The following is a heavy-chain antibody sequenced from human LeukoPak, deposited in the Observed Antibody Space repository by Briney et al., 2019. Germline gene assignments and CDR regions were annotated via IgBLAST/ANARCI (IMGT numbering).Heavy chain of an antibody. CDR2: IWHDGSNK. J-gene: IGHJ3*02. CDR1: GFTFSRFG. D-gene: IGHD3-16*01. CDR3: ARDWGWPRGAFGI. V-gene: IGHV3-33*01. Sequence: GRSLSLSCAASGFTFSRFGMHWVRQAPGKGLEWVAIIWHDGSNKYYVDSVKGRFTISRDNSKNTLYLQMNSLRDEDTAVYYCARDWGWPRGAFGIWGQGTMVTVSS.